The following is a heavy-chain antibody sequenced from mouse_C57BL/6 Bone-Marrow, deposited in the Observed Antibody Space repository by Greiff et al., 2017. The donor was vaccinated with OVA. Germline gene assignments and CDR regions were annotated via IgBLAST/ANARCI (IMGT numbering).Heavy chain of an antibody. J-gene: IGHJ3*01. Sequence: EVKLMESGPGLVKPSQSLSLTCSVTGYSITSGYYWNWIRQFPGNKLEWMGYISYDGSNNYNPSLKNRISITRDPSKNQFFLKLNSVTTEDTATYYCARDRVYYDYDVAWFAYWGQGTLVTVSA. V-gene: IGHV3-6*01. CDR3: ARDRVYYDYDVAWFAY. CDR1: GYSITSGYY. D-gene: IGHD2-4*01. CDR2: ISYDGSN.